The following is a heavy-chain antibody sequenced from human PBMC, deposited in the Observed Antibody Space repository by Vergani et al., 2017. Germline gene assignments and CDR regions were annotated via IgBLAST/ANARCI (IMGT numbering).Heavy chain of an antibody. V-gene: IGHV3-21*01. CDR3: ATRVRGQPTYYYYGMDV. CDR1: GFTFSSYS. J-gene: IGHJ6*02. CDR2: ISSSSSYI. Sequence: EVQLVESGGGLVKPGGSLRLSCAASGFTFSSYSMNWVRQAPGKGLEWVSSISSSSSYIYYADSVKGRFTISRDNAQNSLYLQMNSLRAEDTAVYYCATRVRGQPTYYYYGMDVWGQGTTVTVSS. D-gene: IGHD3-10*01.